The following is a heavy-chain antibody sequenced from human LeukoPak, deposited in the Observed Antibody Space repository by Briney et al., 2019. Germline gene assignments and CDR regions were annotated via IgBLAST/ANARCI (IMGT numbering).Heavy chain of an antibody. D-gene: IGHD3-10*01. Sequence: PGGSLRLSCAASGFTFSSHAMTWLRQAPGRGLQWISAISGDRTYYADSVKGRFIISRDNSKNTVYLQMDSLRAEDTAVYYCAKDRFGIDPWGQGTRVTVSS. CDR1: GFTFSSHA. J-gene: IGHJ5*02. CDR2: ISGDRT. V-gene: IGHV3-23*01. CDR3: AKDRFGIDP.